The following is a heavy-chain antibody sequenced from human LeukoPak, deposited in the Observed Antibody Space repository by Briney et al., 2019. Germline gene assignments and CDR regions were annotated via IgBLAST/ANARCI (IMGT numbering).Heavy chain of an antibody. CDR1: GFNFSSYW. CDR2: INYDGTTT. CDR3: GRGRPRVYSGYVIDY. D-gene: IGHD5-12*01. Sequence: GGSLRLSCAASGFNFSSYWMHWVRQAPGKGLVWISRINYDGTTTIYADSVNGRFTISRDNDKNVLYLQMNSLSAENTAALCCGRGRPRVYSGYVIDYCGQESPITVSS. V-gene: IGHV3-74*01. J-gene: IGHJ4*02.